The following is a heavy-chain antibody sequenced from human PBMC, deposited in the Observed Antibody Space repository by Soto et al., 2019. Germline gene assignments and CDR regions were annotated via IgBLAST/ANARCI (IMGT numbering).Heavy chain of an antibody. CDR3: ARASLAAKGGYYFDY. J-gene: IGHJ4*02. V-gene: IGHV3-21*01. D-gene: IGHD2-15*01. CDR2: ISSSSSYI. Sequence: PGGSLRLSCAASGFTFSSYSMNWVRQAPGKGLEWVSSISSSSSYIYYADSVKGRFTISRDNAKNSLYLQMNSLRAEDTAVYYCARASLAAKGGYYFDYWGQGPLVTVSS. CDR1: GFTFSSYS.